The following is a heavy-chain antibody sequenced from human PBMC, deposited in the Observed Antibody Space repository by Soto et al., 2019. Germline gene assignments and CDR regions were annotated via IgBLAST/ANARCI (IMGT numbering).Heavy chain of an antibody. CDR1: GFTFSSYG. Sequence: GGSLRLSCAASGFTFSSYGMHWVRQAPGKGLEWVAVISYDGSNKYYADSVKGRFTISRDNSKNTLYLQMNSLRAEDTAVYYCAKVSSCSSYGMDVCGQRTTVTVSS. D-gene: IGHD6-6*01. CDR2: ISYDGSNK. V-gene: IGHV3-30*18. CDR3: AKVSSCSSYGMDV. J-gene: IGHJ6*02.